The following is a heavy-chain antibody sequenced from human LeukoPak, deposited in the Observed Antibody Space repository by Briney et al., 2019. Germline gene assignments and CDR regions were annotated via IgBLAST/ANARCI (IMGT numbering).Heavy chain of an antibody. Sequence: PSETLSLTCTVSGASIISGNYFWGWVRRPPGKRLEWIGSWHHSGITDYNPSLKSRVTIVADTSKNQFSPKLASVAAADSAVYFCARQYEFWGQGTLVTVSS. CDR2: WHHSGIT. CDR3: ARQYEF. D-gene: IGHD3-10*01. CDR1: GASIISGNYF. J-gene: IGHJ4*02. V-gene: IGHV4-39*01.